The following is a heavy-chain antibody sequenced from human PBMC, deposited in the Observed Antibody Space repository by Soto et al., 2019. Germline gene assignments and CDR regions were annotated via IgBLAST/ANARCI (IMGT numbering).Heavy chain of an antibody. CDR1: GFTFSSYS. Sequence: EVQLVESGGGLVQPGGSLRLSCAASGFTFSSYSMNWVRQAPGKGLEWVSYISSSSSTIYYADSVKGRFTISRDNAKNSLYLEMNSLRAEDTAVYYCAREPYSSSGDDIWGQGTMVTVSS. D-gene: IGHD6-13*01. V-gene: IGHV3-48*01. CDR3: AREPYSSSGDDI. CDR2: ISSSSSTI. J-gene: IGHJ3*02.